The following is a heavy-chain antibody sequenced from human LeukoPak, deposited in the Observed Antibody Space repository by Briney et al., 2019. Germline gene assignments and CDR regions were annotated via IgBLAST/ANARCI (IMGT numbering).Heavy chain of an antibody. CDR3: ARSGSMVRGAYYYYGMDV. Sequence: SVEVSCKASGYTFTSYDINWVRQATGQGLEWMGWMNPNSGNTGYAQKFQGRVTMTRNTSISTAYMELSSLRSEDTAVYYCARSGSMVRGAYYYYGMDVWGQGTTVTVSS. V-gene: IGHV1-8*01. D-gene: IGHD3-10*01. CDR1: GYTFTSYD. CDR2: MNPNSGNT. J-gene: IGHJ6*02.